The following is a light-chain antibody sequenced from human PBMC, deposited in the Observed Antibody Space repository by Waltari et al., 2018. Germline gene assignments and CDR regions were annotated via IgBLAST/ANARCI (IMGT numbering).Light chain of an antibody. J-gene: IGKJ3*01. CDR2: KAS. CDR1: QSISSW. CDR3: LQYSSSPPFT. V-gene: IGKV1-12*01. Sequence: DIQMTQSPSSLSASVGDTVTITCRASQSISSWLDWYQQKPGKAPKLLIYKASSLQSGVPSRFSGSGSGTEFTLTISSLQPEDFVTYYCLQYSSSPPFTFGPGTKLDIK.